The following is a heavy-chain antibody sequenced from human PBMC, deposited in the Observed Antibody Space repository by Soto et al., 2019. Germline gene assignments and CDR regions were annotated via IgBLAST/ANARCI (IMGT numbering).Heavy chain of an antibody. D-gene: IGHD3-3*01. CDR2: IKQDGSER. V-gene: IGHV3-7*03. CDR3: ARDVGPITIFGEALSGYFDF. CDR1: GFSFGTYW. J-gene: IGHJ4*02. Sequence: EVQLVESGGGLVQPGGSLRLSCAVSGFSFGTYWMSWVRQAPGKGLEWLASIKQDGSERYYLDSVKGRFTISRDNAKDSLSLQMNSPRGEDTAFYYCARDVGPITIFGEALSGYFDFWGQGTLVTVSS.